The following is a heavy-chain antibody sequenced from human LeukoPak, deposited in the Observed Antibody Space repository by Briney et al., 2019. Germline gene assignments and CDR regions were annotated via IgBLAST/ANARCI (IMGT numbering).Heavy chain of an antibody. CDR2: IIPIFGTA. Sequence: SVKVSCKASGGTFSSYAISWVRQAPGQGLEWMGRIIPIFGTANYAQKFQGRVMITTDESTSTAYMELSSLRSEDTAVYYCARDFLREETGLGYWGQGTLVTVSS. V-gene: IGHV1-69*05. CDR3: ARDFLREETGLGY. D-gene: IGHD3-3*01. J-gene: IGHJ4*02. CDR1: GGTFSSYA.